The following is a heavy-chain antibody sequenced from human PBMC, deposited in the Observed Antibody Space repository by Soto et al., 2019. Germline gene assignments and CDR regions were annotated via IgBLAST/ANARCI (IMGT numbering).Heavy chain of an antibody. Sequence: QVQLQESGPGLVKPSQTLSLTCTVSGGSISSGGSFWSWIRQHPGKGLEWIGNIHYSGTTHYSPSLKSRVTISVDTSRSQFSLKLSSVTAADTAVYYCARGTEYTSSSHWFAPWGQGSLVTVSS. V-gene: IGHV4-31*03. CDR3: ARGTEYTSSSHWFAP. J-gene: IGHJ5*02. CDR2: IHYSGTT. D-gene: IGHD6-6*01. CDR1: GGSISSGGSF.